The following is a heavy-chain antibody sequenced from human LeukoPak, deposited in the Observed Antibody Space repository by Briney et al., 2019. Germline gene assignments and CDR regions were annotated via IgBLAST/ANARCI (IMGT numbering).Heavy chain of an antibody. CDR3: AKTRGYSYGYLDY. CDR1: GFTFSSYG. V-gene: IGHV3-30*18. CDR2: ISYDGSNK. J-gene: IGHJ4*02. D-gene: IGHD5-18*01. Sequence: PGGSLRLSCAASGFTFSSYGMHWVRQAPGKGLEWVAVISYDGSNKYYADSVKGRFTISRDNSKNTLYLQMNSLRAEDTAVYYCAKTRGYSYGYLDYWGQGTLVTVFS.